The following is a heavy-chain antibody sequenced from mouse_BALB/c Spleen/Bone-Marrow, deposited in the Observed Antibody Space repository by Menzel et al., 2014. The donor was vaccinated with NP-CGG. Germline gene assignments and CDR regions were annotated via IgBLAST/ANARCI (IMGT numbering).Heavy chain of an antibody. J-gene: IGHJ2*01. CDR2: IDPANGDT. V-gene: IGHV14-3*02. D-gene: IGHD1-2*01. Sequence: VQLQQSGAELVKPGASVKLSCTASGFNIKDIYMHWVKQRPEQGLEWIGRIDPANGDTKYDPKFQGKATITADTSSNTAYLQLSSLTSEDTAVYYCARDYGPFDYWSQGTTLTVSS. CDR1: GFNIKDIY. CDR3: ARDYGPFDY.